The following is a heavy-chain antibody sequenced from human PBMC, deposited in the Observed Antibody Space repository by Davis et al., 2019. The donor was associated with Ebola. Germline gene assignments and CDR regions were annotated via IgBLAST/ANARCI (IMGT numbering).Heavy chain of an antibody. J-gene: IGHJ4*02. CDR1: GFTFTSSA. CDR3: AAPLYDSSGYKTSGFDY. V-gene: IGHV1-58*01. D-gene: IGHD3-22*01. Sequence: SVKVSCKASGFTFTSSAVQWVRQARGQRLEWIGWIVVGSGNTNYAQKFQERVTITRDMSTSTAYMELSSLRSEDTAVYYCAAPLYDSSGYKTSGFDYWGQGTLVTVSS. CDR2: IVVGSGNT.